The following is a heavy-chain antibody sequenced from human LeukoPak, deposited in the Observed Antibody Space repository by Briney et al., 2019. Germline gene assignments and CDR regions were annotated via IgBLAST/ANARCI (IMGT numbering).Heavy chain of an antibody. CDR3: TRAGTYRQQLVLYYYYYYYMDV. CDR1: GFTFGDYA. D-gene: IGHD6-13*01. J-gene: IGHJ6*03. Sequence: PGGSLRLSCTASGFTFGDYAMSWFRQAPGKGLEWVGFIRSKAYGGTTEYAASVKGRFTISRDDSKSIAYLQMNSLKTEDTAVYYCTRAGTYRQQLVLYYYYYYYMDVWGKGTTVTISS. V-gene: IGHV3-49*03. CDR2: IRSKAYGGTT.